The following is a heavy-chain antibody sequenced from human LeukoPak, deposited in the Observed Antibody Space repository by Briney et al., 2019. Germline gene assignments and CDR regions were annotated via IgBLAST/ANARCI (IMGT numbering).Heavy chain of an antibody. CDR1: GYTFTDYY. CDR2: INPNSGAT. D-gene: IGHD2-21*01. Sequence: ASVKVSCMASGYTFTDYYIHWIRQAPGQGLEWLGWINPNSGATNYAQRSQGTVTMTRDTSISTAYMELSSLGSDDAALYFCARERLSAHISHGDASYFMFDYWGQGTLVTVSS. J-gene: IGHJ4*02. V-gene: IGHV1-2*02. CDR3: ARERLSAHISHGDASYFMFDY.